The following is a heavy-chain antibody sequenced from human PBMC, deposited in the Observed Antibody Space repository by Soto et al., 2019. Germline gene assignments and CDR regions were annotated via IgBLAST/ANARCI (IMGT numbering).Heavy chain of an antibody. CDR1: GFTFSSYD. Sequence: GGSLRFSCAASGFTFSSYDMHWVRQAPGKGLEWVAVISYDGSNKYYVDSVKGRFTISTDNSKNTLYVQMNSLRAEETAVYYCAKALFRGMAYYGMDVWGQGTTVTVSS. D-gene: IGHD2-15*01. CDR2: ISYDGSNK. J-gene: IGHJ6*02. CDR3: AKALFRGMAYYGMDV. V-gene: IGHV3-30*18.